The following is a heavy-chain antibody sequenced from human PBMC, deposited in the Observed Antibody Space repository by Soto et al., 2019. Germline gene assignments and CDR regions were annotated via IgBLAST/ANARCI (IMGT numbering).Heavy chain of an antibody. CDR1: GGSISSGGYY. CDR2: IYHSGST. CDR3: ATYAVSPPAANDY. Sequence: SETLSLTCTVSGGSISSGGYYYNWIRQHPGKGLGWIGYIYHSGSTDYNPSLKSRVSISVDTSVNQFSLKLSSVTAADTAVYYCATYAVSPPAANDYWGQGTLVTVSS. J-gene: IGHJ4*02. V-gene: IGHV4-31*03.